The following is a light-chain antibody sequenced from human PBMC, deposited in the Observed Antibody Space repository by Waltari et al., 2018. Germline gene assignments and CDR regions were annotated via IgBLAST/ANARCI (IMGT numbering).Light chain of an antibody. Sequence: IVLTQSPGTLSLSPGGRATLSCRASQNIGHYLAWYQQKPGQAPRLLIYASSTRATGIPDRFSGNGSGADFSLTITGLEPDDFAVYYCQHHFRLPATFGQGTKV. CDR2: ASS. V-gene: IGKV3-20*01. CDR1: QNIGHY. CDR3: QHHFRLPAT. J-gene: IGKJ1*01.